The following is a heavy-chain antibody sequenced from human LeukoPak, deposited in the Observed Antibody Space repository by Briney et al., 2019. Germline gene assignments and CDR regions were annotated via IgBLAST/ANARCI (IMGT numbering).Heavy chain of an antibody. CDR1: GGTFSSYI. D-gene: IGHD6-6*01. J-gene: IGHJ6*03. V-gene: IGHV1-69*05. Sequence: GASVKVSCKASGGTFSSYIINWVQQAPGQGLEWVGRIVPMSGTTNYAQKFQGRVTITRDEFTTTAYMELSSLCSEDTAVYYCANQGRTSSDYFYFYMDVWGKGTTVTVSS. CDR3: ANQGRTSSDYFYFYMDV. CDR2: IVPMSGTT.